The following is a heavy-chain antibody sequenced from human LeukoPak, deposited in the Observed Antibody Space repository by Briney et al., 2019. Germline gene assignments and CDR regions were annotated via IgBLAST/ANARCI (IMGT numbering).Heavy chain of an antibody. CDR2: SSAYNGNT. CDR1: GYTFTSYG. V-gene: IGHV1-18*01. Sequence: ASVKVSCKASGYTFTSYGISWVRQAPGQGPEWMGWSSAYNGNTNYAQKLQGRVTMTTDTSTSTAYMELRSLRSDDTAVYYCARGGNSGWRTPNDDYWGQGTLVTVSS. D-gene: IGHD6-19*01. CDR3: ARGGNSGWRTPNDDY. J-gene: IGHJ4*02.